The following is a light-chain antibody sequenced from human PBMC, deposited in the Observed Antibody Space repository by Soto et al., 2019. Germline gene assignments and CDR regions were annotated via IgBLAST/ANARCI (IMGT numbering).Light chain of an antibody. Sequence: QSVLTQPASLSGSPGQSITISCTGTSTDIGSYNYVSWYQQHPGKAPKLMIFDVSYRPSGISDRFSGSKSGNTASLTISGLQPEDEADYYCSSYGASSTLFGGGTKAHRP. V-gene: IGLV2-14*03. CDR3: SSYGASSTL. CDR1: STDIGSYNY. CDR2: DVS. J-gene: IGLJ2*01.